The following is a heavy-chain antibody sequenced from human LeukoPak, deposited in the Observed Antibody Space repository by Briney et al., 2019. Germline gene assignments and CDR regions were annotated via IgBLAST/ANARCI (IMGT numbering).Heavy chain of an antibody. V-gene: IGHV3-23*01. CDR3: AKGPRGTIFGVVFHYWYFDL. CDR2: SIGGVGST. J-gene: IGHJ2*01. D-gene: IGHD3-3*01. CDR1: GFTFSSFA. Sequence: QAGGSLRLSCAASGFTFSSFAMSWVRQAPGKGLEWVSSSIGGVGSTYYTDSVKGRFTISRDNSKNTLYLQMNSLRAEDTAVYYCAKGPRGTIFGVVFHYWYFDLWGRGTLVTVSS.